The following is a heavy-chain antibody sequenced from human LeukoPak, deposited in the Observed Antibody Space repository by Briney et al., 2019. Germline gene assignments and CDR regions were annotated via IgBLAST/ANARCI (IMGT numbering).Heavy chain of an antibody. J-gene: IGHJ4*02. CDR3: AKERVGAPDY. V-gene: IGHV3-30*18. CDR2: ISYDGSNK. D-gene: IGHD1-26*01. CDR1: GFTFSSYG. Sequence: PGGSLRLSCAASGFTFSSYGMHWVRQAPGKGLEWVAVISYDGSNKYYADSVKGRFTISRDNSKNTLNLQMNSLRAEDTAVYYCAKERVGAPDYWGQGTLVTVSS.